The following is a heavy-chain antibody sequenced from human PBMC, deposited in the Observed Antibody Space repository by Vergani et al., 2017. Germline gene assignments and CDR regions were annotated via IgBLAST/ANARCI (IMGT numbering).Heavy chain of an antibody. CDR3: ARDRRGYCSSTSCLNYFDL. Sequence: QVKLQESGPGLVKPSETLSLTCTVSGASVSSGGYYWSWIRQHPGKGLEWIGYIYYSGSTYYNPSLKSRVTISVDTSKNQFSLKLSSVTAADTAVYYCARDRRGYCSSTSCLNYFDLWGQGTLVTVSS. CDR1: GASVSSGGYY. V-gene: IGHV4-31*03. D-gene: IGHD2-2*01. CDR2: IYYSGST. J-gene: IGHJ4*02.